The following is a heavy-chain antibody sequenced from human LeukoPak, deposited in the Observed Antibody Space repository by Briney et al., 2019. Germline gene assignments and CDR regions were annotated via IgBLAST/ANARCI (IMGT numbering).Heavy chain of an antibody. J-gene: IGHJ4*02. V-gene: IGHV1-18*01. D-gene: IGHD6-13*01. CDR1: GYTLTSHG. CDR2: ISFYDGNT. CDR3: ARDQSPRGIDY. Sequence: ASVKVSCKASGYTLTSHGIRWVRPPPGQGLEWMGWISFYDGNTNYAQKLQGRMTMTTDTSTSTAYMELRSLRSDDTAVYYCARDQSPRGIDYWGQGTLVTVSS.